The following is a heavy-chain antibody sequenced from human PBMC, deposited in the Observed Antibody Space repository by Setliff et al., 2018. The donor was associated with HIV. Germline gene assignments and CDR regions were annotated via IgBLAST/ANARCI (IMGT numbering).Heavy chain of an antibody. Sequence: ASVKVSCKASGYTFTNSFMHWVRQAPGQGLEWMGWISTYSDETSYAQKLQGRVTMTTDTSTSTAYMELRRLTFDDTAVYYCARDVEHMMDVWGQGTTVTVSS. V-gene: IGHV1-18*01. J-gene: IGHJ6*02. CDR3: ARDVEHMMDV. CDR2: ISTYSDET. CDR1: GYTFTNSF.